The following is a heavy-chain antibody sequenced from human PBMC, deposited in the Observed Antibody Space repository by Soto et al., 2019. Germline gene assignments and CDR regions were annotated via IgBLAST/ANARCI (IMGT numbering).Heavy chain of an antibody. CDR3: ARDSGYYGSGRNWFDP. J-gene: IGHJ5*02. CDR1: GFTFSSYA. Sequence: HPGGSLRLSCAASGFTFSSYAMHWVRQAPGKGLEWVAVISYDGSNKYYADSVKGRFTISRDNSKNTLYLQMNSLRAEDTAVYYCARDSGYYGSGRNWFDPWGQGTLVTVSS. CDR2: ISYDGSNK. V-gene: IGHV3-30-3*01. D-gene: IGHD3-10*01.